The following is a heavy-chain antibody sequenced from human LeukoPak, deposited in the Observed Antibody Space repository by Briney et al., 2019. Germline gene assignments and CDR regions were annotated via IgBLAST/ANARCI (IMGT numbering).Heavy chain of an antibody. Sequence: SETLSLTGTVSGGSIRPVYWSSLWQPPGKGLEWIGYIYYGGSTTYNPSLRSRVPISVDTSKNQFSLRLRSVTAADAALYYCARGYAYGDTGSCDYWGQGALVTVSS. CDR1: GGSIRPVY. V-gene: IGHV4-59*01. CDR2: IYYGGST. D-gene: IGHD4-17*01. CDR3: ARGYAYGDTGSCDY. J-gene: IGHJ4*02.